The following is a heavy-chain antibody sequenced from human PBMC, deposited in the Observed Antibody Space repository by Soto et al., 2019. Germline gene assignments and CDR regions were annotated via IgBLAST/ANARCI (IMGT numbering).Heavy chain of an antibody. CDR1: GGSISSGGYS. J-gene: IGHJ4*02. Sequence: QLQLQESGSGLVKPSQTLSLTCAVSGGSISSGGYSWSWIRQPPGKGLEWIGYIYHSGSTYYNPSLKSRVTISVDRSKNQFSLKLSSVTAADTAVYYCARASFYYYDSSGFFDYWGQGTLVTVSS. CDR2: IYHSGST. CDR3: ARASFYYYDSSGFFDY. V-gene: IGHV4-30-2*01. D-gene: IGHD3-22*01.